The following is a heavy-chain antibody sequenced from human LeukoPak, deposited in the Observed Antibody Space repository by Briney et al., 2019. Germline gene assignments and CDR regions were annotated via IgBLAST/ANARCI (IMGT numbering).Heavy chain of an antibody. J-gene: IGHJ4*02. Sequence: PGGSLRLSCVVSGFTFNNYAMSWVRQAPGKGLEWVSSISIRGVNPTYADSVKGRFTTSRDNSKNTLYLQMHSLSAEDTAVYYCVRDNPRCCGVVPANIDDYWGQGTLVTVSS. V-gene: IGHV3-23*01. CDR2: ISIRGVNP. CDR1: GFTFNNYA. CDR3: VRDNPRCCGVVPANIDDY. D-gene: IGHD2-15*01.